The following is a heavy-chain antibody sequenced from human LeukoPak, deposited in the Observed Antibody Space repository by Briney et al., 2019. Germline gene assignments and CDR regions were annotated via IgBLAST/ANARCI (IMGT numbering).Heavy chain of an antibody. V-gene: IGHV3-23*01. D-gene: IGHD6-13*01. CDR3: AKRIAAAGIFDY. CDR2: ISGSGGST. CDR1: GFTFSSYV. Sequence: PGGSLRLSCAASGFTFSSYVMSWVRQAPGKGLEWVSAISGSGGSTYYADSVKGRFTISRDNSKNTLYLQMNSLRAEDTAVYYCAKRIAAAGIFDYWGQGTLVTVSS. J-gene: IGHJ4*02.